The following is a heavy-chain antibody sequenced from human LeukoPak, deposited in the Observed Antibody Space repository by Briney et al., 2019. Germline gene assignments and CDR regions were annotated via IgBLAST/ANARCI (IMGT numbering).Heavy chain of an antibody. CDR3: ARTSVDDYNWGMMGDAFDI. V-gene: IGHV1-2*02. J-gene: IGHJ3*02. CDR1: RYTFTDYY. Sequence: ASVKVSCKASRYTFTDYYMHWVRQAPGQGLEWMGWINPKSGGTNYAQKFQGRVTMTRDMSISTAYMDLSSLRSDDTAVYYCARTSVDDYNWGMMGDAFDIWGQGTMVAVSS. CDR2: INPKSGGT. D-gene: IGHD5-24*01.